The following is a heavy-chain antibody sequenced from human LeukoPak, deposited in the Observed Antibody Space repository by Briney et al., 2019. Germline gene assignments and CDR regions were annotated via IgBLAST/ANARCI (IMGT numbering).Heavy chain of an antibody. CDR2: ISSSSSYI. Sequence: GGSLRLSCAASAFTFSSYSMNWVRQAPGKGLEWVSSISSSSSYIYYADSMKGRFTISRDNGKNLLYLQMNSLRVEDTAVYYCARGQDSSGYYSPTPHLIAFDIWGQGTMVTVSS. J-gene: IGHJ3*02. CDR1: AFTFSSYS. D-gene: IGHD3-22*01. V-gene: IGHV3-21*01. CDR3: ARGQDSSGYYSPTPHLIAFDI.